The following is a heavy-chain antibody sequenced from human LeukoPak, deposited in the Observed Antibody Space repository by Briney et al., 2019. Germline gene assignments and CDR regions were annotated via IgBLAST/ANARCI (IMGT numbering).Heavy chain of an antibody. J-gene: IGHJ3*02. CDR3: ARLVGATKGDAFDI. V-gene: IGHV4-4*08. Sequence: SETLSLTCTVSGGSISSNYWSWIRQPPGKGLEWIGYIYHSGSTNYNPSLESRVTISVDTSKNQFSLKLSSVTAADTAVYYCARLVGATKGDAFDIWGQGTMVTVYS. CDR1: GGSISSNY. CDR2: IYHSGST. D-gene: IGHD1-26*01.